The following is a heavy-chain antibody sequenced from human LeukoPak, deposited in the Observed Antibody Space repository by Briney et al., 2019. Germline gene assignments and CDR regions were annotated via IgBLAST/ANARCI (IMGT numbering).Heavy chain of an antibody. CDR3: ASRTHDSSWSFDY. V-gene: IGHV4-4*02. Sequence: SGTLSLTCAVSGGSISSSNWWSWVRPPPGKGLEWIGEIYHSGSTNYNPSLKSRVTISVDKSKNQFSLKLSSVTAADTAVYYCASRTHDSSWSFDYWGQGTLVTVSS. CDR1: GGSISSSNW. J-gene: IGHJ4*02. D-gene: IGHD6-13*01. CDR2: IYHSGST.